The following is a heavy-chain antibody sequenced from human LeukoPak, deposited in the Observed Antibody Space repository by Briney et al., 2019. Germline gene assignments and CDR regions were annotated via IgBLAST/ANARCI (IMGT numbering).Heavy chain of an antibody. CDR2: ISAYNGNT. V-gene: IGHV1-18*01. CDR1: GYTFTSYG. D-gene: IGHD3-22*01. CDR3: ARDRWERGSYYDSSAYDY. Sequence: ASVKVSCKASGYTFTSYGISWVRQAPGQGLEWMGWISAYNGNTNYAQKLQGRVTMTTDTSTSTAYMELRSLRSDDTAVYYCARDRWERGSYYDSSAYDYWGQGTLVTVSS. J-gene: IGHJ4*02.